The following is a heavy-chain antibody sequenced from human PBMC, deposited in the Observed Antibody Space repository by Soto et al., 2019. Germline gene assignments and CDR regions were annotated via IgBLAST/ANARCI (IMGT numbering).Heavy chain of an antibody. J-gene: IGHJ4*02. CDR1: GFTFSSYA. CDR3: AKVPPETQIAVAGPIDY. Sequence: GGSLRLSCAASGFTFSSYAMSWVRQAPGKGLEWVSAISGSGGSTYYADSVKGRFTISRDNSKNTLYLQMNSLRAEDTAVYYCAKVPPETQIAVAGPIDYWGQGTLVTVSS. D-gene: IGHD6-19*01. V-gene: IGHV3-23*01. CDR2: ISGSGGST.